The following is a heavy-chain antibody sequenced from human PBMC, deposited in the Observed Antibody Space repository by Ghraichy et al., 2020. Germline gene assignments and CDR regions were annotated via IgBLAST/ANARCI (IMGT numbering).Heavy chain of an antibody. D-gene: IGHD6-19*01. CDR2: IYYSGST. J-gene: IGHJ6*02. V-gene: IGHV4-59*01. CDR3: ARDVRVAALETYYYYYYGMDV. CDR1: GGSISSYY. Sequence: SQTLSLTCTVSGGSISSYYWSWIRQPPGKGLEWIGYIYYSGSTNYNPSLKSRVTISVDTSKNQFSLKLSSVTAADTAVYYCARDVRVAALETYYYYYYGMDVWGQGTTVTVSS.